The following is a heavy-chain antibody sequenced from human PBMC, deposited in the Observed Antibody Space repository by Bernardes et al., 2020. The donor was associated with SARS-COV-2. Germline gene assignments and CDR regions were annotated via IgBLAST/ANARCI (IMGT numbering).Heavy chain of an antibody. J-gene: IGHJ6*02. CDR2: INHSGST. V-gene: IGHV4-34*01. D-gene: IGHD2-2*01. Sequence: SETLSLTCAVYGGSFSGYYWSWIRQPPGKGLEWIGEINHSGSTNYNPSLKSRVTISVDTSKNQFSLKLSSVTAADTAVYYCARFPLRYCSSTSCYSTINMDVWGQGITVTVSS. CDR1: GGSFSGYY. CDR3: ARFPLRYCSSTSCYSTINMDV.